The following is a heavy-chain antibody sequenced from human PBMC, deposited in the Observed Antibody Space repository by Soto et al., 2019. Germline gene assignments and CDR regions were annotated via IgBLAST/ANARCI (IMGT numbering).Heavy chain of an antibody. Sequence: GGSLRLSCAASGFTFSSYSMNWVRQAPGKGLERVSSISSSSSYIYYADSVKGRFTISRDNAKNSLYLQMNSLRAEDTAVYYCARDVKTAMVTWAPHYYYYYGMDVWGQGTTVTVSS. CDR3: ARDVKTAMVTWAPHYYYYYGMDV. D-gene: IGHD5-18*01. CDR1: GFTFSSYS. V-gene: IGHV3-21*01. CDR2: ISSSSSYI. J-gene: IGHJ6*02.